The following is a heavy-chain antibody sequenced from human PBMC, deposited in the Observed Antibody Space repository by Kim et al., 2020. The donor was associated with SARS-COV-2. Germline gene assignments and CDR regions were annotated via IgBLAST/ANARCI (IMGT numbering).Heavy chain of an antibody. CDR1: GFTFSTYW. D-gene: IGHD3-10*01. CDR2: INSDGSNT. CDR3: ARANVVRGGDPQYYGMDV. Sequence: GGSLRLSCATSGFTFSTYWMHWVRQAPGKGLVWVSRINSDGSNTKYADSVKGRFTISRDSAKNTLYLQMDSLRVEDTAVYYCARANVVRGGDPQYYGMDVWGQGTTVTVSS. J-gene: IGHJ6*02. V-gene: IGHV3-74*01.